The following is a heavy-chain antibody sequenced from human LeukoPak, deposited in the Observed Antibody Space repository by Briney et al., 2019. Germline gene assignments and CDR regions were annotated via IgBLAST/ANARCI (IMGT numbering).Heavy chain of an antibody. Sequence: ASVKVSCKASGYTFTAYYIHWVRQAPGQGLEWMGWVSPNSGGTDHAQKFQGRVTMTRDTSISTTYVELSSLTSDDTAVYYCAIQPWGSGNNWYFDLWGRGTLVTVSS. CDR3: AIQPWGSGNNWYFDL. D-gene: IGHD7-27*01. J-gene: IGHJ2*01. CDR1: GYTFTAYY. CDR2: VSPNSGGT. V-gene: IGHV1-2*02.